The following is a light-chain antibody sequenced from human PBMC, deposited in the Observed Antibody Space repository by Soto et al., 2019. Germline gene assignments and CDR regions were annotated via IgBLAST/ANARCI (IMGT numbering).Light chain of an antibody. CDR2: GAS. Sequence: EIVLTQSPGTLSLSPGERATLSCRASQSVSSNYLTWYQQKPGQAPRLLIYGASYRATGIPDRFSGSGSGTDFTLTISRLGPEDFAVYYCQQYGSSPFTFGPGTKVDIK. V-gene: IGKV3-20*01. CDR3: QQYGSSPFT. J-gene: IGKJ3*01. CDR1: QSVSSNY.